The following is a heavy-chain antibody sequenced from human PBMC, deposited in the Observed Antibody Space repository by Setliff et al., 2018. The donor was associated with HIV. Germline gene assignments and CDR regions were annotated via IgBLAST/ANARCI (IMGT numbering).Heavy chain of an antibody. CDR2: IKSRTDGGAT. CDR1: GFSFTDVW. D-gene: IGHD6-6*01. Sequence: PGGSLRLSCAASGFSFTDVWMNWVRQAPGKGLEWVGRIKSRTDGGATDYAAPVKGRFTISRDDSKNMAYLQMNSLKIEDTALYFCSINSPLSSWGQGTLVTVSS. J-gene: IGHJ4*02. V-gene: IGHV3-15*01. CDR3: SINSPLSS.